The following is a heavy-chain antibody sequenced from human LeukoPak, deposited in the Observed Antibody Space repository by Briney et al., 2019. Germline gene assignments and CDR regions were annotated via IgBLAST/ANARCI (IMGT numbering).Heavy chain of an antibody. CDR1: GGSISRRRYY. D-gene: IGHD3-10*01. CDR2: IYYSEST. J-gene: IGHJ1*01. CDR3: ARQRFGDLYAEYFQH. V-gene: IGHV4-39*01. Sequence: SETLSLTCTLSGGSISRRRYYWGWIRQPPGKGLEWIGCIYYSESTYYNPSLKSRVTISADTSKNQFSLRLTSVTAADTAVYYCARQRFGDLYAEYFQHWGQGTLVTVSS.